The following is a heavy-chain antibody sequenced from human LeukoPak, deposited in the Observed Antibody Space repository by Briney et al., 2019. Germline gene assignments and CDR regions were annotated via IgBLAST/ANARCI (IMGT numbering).Heavy chain of an antibody. D-gene: IGHD6-13*01. CDR1: GGSFSGYC. CDR2: INHSGST. V-gene: IGHV4-34*01. CDR3: ARDRISLIAAAGKFDY. Sequence: SETLSLTCAVYGGSFSGYCWSWIRQPPGKGLEWIGEINHSGSTNYNPSLKSRVTISVDTSKNQFSLKLSSVTAADTAVYYCARDRISLIAAAGKFDYWGQGTLVTVSS. J-gene: IGHJ4*02.